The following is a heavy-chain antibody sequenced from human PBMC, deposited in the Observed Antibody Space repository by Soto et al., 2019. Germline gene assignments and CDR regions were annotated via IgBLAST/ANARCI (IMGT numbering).Heavy chain of an antibody. J-gene: IGHJ5*02. CDR2: INHSGST. D-gene: IGHD6-19*01. CDR1: GGSFSGYY. CDR3: ARLRYSSGWYRWFDP. V-gene: IGHV4-34*01. Sequence: SETLSLTCAVYGGSFSGYYWSWIRQPPGKGLEWIGEINHSGSTNYNPSLKSRVTISVDTSKNQFSLKLSSVTAADTAVYYCARLRYSSGWYRWFDPWGQGTLVTVSS.